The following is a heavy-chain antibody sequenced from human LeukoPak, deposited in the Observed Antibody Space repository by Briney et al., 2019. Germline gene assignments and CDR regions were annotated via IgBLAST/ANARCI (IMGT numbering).Heavy chain of an antibody. CDR1: GFTFSSYA. J-gene: IGHJ4*02. CDR2: ISYDGSNK. D-gene: IGHD3-3*01. CDR3: AREMRSITIFGVVTSEPGAFDY. Sequence: GRSLRLSCAASGFTFSSYAMHWVRQAPGKGLEWVAVISYDGSNKYYADSVKGRFTISRDNSKNTLYLQMNGLRAEDTAVYYCAREMRSITIFGVVTSEPGAFDYWGQGTLVTVSS. V-gene: IGHV3-30*01.